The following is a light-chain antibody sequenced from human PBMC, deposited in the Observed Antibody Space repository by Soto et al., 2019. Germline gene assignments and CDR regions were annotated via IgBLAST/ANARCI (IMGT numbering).Light chain of an antibody. CDR2: GAS. CDR1: QAISTS. CDR3: QQYNDSFPYT. J-gene: IGKJ2*01. Sequence: GDRVTITCRASQAISTSLAWDHQKPGKVPHVLLYGASTLQSGVPSRFSVGGSGTDFTLSISSLQPEDVATYYCQQYNDSFPYTFGQGTKLEIK. V-gene: IGKV1-27*01.